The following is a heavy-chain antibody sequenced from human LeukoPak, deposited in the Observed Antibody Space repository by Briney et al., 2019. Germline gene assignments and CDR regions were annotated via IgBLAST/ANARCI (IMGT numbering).Heavy chain of an antibody. Sequence: GESLKISCKASGYSFINYWIGWVRQMPGKGLEWMGIIYPGDSDTRYSPSFQGRVTISADKSNTTAYLHWSSLRASDTAMYYCARGGEWIQLWSPFDFWGQGTLVTVSS. D-gene: IGHD5-18*01. CDR2: IYPGDSDT. CDR3: ARGGEWIQLWSPFDF. CDR1: GYSFINYW. V-gene: IGHV5-51*01. J-gene: IGHJ4*02.